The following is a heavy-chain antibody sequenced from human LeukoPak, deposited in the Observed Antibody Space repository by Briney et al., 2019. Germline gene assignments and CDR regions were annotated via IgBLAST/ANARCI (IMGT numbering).Heavy chain of an antibody. Sequence: KASETLSLTCSVSGGSISGSSYFWGWIRQPPGKGLEWIGSIYYSGSTYYNPSLKSRVTISVDTSKNQFSLKLSSVTAADTAVYYCARVGGYCSGGSCYSVQDYWGQGTLVTVSS. CDR3: ARVGGYCSGGSCYSVQDY. J-gene: IGHJ4*02. CDR1: GGSISGSSYF. V-gene: IGHV4-39*01. CDR2: IYYSGST. D-gene: IGHD2-15*01.